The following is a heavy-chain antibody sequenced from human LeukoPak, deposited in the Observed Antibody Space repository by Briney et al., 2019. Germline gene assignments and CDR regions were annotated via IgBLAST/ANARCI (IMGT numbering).Heavy chain of an antibody. CDR1: GFTFRSHA. Sequence: GGSLRLSCAASGFTFRSHAMNWVRQAPGKGLEWVSHISGSGVSTYYADSVKGRFTTSRDNAKSSLYLQMNSLRAEDTAVYYCAKGRGGLVGATSPTTTYFQHWGQGTLVTVSS. CDR3: AKGRGGLVGATSPTTTYFQH. J-gene: IGHJ1*01. V-gene: IGHV3-23*01. CDR2: ISGSGVST. D-gene: IGHD1-26*01.